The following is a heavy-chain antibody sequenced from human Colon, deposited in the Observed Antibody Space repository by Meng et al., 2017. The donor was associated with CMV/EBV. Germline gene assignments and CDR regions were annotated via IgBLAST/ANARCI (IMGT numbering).Heavy chain of an antibody. CDR2: KSFDGSIE. CDR1: GFIFSAYA. CDR3: AADFWIGAGY. D-gene: IGHD3-3*01. V-gene: IGHV3-30-3*01. Sequence: GESLKISCEGSGFIFSAYAMHWVRQAPGKGLEWLAVKSFDGSIEYHADSVKGRFIISRDNSKNSVYLQMNSLRSDDTAVYYCAADFWIGAGYWGQGALVTVSS. J-gene: IGHJ4*02.